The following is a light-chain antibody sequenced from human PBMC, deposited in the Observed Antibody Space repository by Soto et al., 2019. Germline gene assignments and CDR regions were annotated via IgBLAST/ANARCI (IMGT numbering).Light chain of an antibody. CDR1: SSDVGGYNY. V-gene: IGLV2-14*03. CDR2: DVR. J-gene: IGLJ3*02. Sequence: QAVVTQPASVSGSPGQSITISCTGTSSDVGGYNYVSWYQQHPDKAPKLLIFDVRSRPSGISNRFSGSKSGNTASLTISVLQAADGADYYCSSYTTSGALVFGGGTKVTVL. CDR3: SSYTTSGALV.